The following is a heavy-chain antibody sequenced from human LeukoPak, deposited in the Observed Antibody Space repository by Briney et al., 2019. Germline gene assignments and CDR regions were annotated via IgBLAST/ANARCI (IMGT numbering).Heavy chain of an antibody. CDR3: AKENSQVVPAAMGIDY. J-gene: IGHJ4*02. D-gene: IGHD2-2*01. CDR1: GFTFSAFW. V-gene: IGHV3-74*01. CDR2: INSDDSRT. Sequence: GGSLRLSCAASGFTFSAFWMHWVRQAPGKGLVWVSRINSDDSRTTYADSVKGRFTISRDNAKNTLYLQMNSLRAEDTAVYYCAKENSQVVPAAMGIDYWGQGTLVTVSS.